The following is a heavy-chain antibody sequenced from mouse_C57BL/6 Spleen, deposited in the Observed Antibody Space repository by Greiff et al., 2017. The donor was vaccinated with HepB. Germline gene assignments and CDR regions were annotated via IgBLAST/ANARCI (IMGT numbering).Heavy chain of an antibody. CDR1: GYTFTSYG. D-gene: IGHD1-1*01. CDR2: IYPRSGNT. CDR3: ARRDGSSLFDY. J-gene: IGHJ2*01. Sequence: QVQLKESGAELARPGASVKLSCKASGYTFTSYGISWVKQRTGQGLEWIGEIYPRSGNTYYNEKFKGKATLTADKSSSTAYMELRSLTSEVSAVYFCARRDGSSLFDYWGQGTTLTVSS. V-gene: IGHV1-81*01.